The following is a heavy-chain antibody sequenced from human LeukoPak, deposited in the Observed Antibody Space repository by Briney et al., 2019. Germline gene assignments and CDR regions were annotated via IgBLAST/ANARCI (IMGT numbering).Heavy chain of an antibody. J-gene: IGHJ6*03. V-gene: IGHV1-69*13. CDR2: IIPIFGTA. Sequence: SVKVSCKASGGTFSSYAISWVRQAPGQGLEWMGGIIPIFGTANYAQKFQGKVTITADESTSTAYMELSSLRSEDTAVYYCARASINQLLPDKYYYYYMDVWGKGTTVTISS. CDR1: GGTFSSYA. CDR3: ARASINQLLPDKYYYYYMDV. D-gene: IGHD2-2*01.